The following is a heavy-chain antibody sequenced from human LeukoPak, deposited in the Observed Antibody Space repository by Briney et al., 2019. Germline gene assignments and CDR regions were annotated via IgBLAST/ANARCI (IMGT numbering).Heavy chain of an antibody. CDR2: MNPNSGNT. D-gene: IGHD3-22*01. CDR3: ARGSLVGYYDSSGYYYLVDY. CDR1: GYTFTSYD. J-gene: IGHJ4*02. Sequence: ASVKVSCKASGYTFTSYDINWVRQATGQGLEWMGWMNPNSGNTGYAQKFQGRVTMTRNTSISTAYMELSSLRSEDTAVYYCARGSLVGYYDSSGYYYLVDYWGQGTLVTVSS. V-gene: IGHV1-8*01.